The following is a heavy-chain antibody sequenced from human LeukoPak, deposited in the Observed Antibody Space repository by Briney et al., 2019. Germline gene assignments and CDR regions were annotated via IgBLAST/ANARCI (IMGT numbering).Heavy chain of an antibody. V-gene: IGHV3-21*04. Sequence: GGSLRLSCAASGFTFSSYSMNWVRQAPGKGLEWVSSISSSSSYIYYADSVKGRFTISRDNAKNSLYLQMNSLRAEDTALYYCARDRYCSGGSCYGEFDYWGQGTLVTVSS. J-gene: IGHJ4*02. D-gene: IGHD2-15*01. CDR3: ARDRYCSGGSCYGEFDY. CDR1: GFTFSSYS. CDR2: ISSSSSYI.